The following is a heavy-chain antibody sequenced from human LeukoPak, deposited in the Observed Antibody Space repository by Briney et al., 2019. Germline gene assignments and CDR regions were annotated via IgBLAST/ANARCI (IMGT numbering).Heavy chain of an antibody. CDR2: ISGNKNYI. CDR1: GFPFSSY. J-gene: IGHJ4*02. CDR3: ARDLHKPGPMDY. Sequence: GGSLRLFCAASGFPFSSYMNWVRQAPGKGLEWVSSISGNKNYIFYADSVGGRFTISRDNATDSLFLQMDSLRAEDTGVYYCARDLHKPGPMDYRGQGTLVTVSS. V-gene: IGHV3-21*01.